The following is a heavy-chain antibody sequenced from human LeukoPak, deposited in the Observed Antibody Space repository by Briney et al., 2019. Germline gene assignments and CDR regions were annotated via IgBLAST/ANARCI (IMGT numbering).Heavy chain of an antibody. CDR2: INPGGSSI. Sequence: PGRSLRLSCAASGFTFSSYWMHWVRHVPGKGLVWVARINPGGSSITYADSVKGRFTISRDNAKNTLYLQMDSLRAEDTGVYYCAGSNQADDYWGQGTLVTVSS. V-gene: IGHV3-74*01. CDR3: AGSNQADDY. J-gene: IGHJ4*02. D-gene: IGHD1-14*01. CDR1: GFTFSSYW.